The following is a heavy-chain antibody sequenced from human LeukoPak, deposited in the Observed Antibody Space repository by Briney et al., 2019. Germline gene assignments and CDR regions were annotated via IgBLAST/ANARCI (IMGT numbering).Heavy chain of an antibody. CDR1: GYSFTSYW. J-gene: IGHJ6*03. V-gene: IGHV5-51*01. Sequence: GESLMISCKGSGYSFTSYWIGCVRQMPAKDLAWMGIIYPGDSDTRYSPSFQDQGTISADKSISTDYLQWSSLKASDTAMYHCARRRDYYYYYMDVWGKGTTVTVSS. CDR2: IYPGDSDT. CDR3: ARRRDYYYYYMDV.